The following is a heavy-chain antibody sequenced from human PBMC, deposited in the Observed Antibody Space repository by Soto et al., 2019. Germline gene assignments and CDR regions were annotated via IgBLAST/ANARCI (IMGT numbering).Heavy chain of an antibody. J-gene: IGHJ4*02. CDR2: ISYDGSKK. CDR1: EFTFSSYG. D-gene: IGHD3-22*01. CDR3: AKDTFYHDSSGYYVFDY. Sequence: QVQLVESGGGEVQPGRSLRLSCVASEFTFSSYGIHWVRQAPGKGLEWVAVISYDGSKKNYLDSVKGRFTISRDNSKNTMYLEMNSLRAEDTAVYYCAKDTFYHDSSGYYVFDYWGQGTLVTVSS. V-gene: IGHV3-30*18.